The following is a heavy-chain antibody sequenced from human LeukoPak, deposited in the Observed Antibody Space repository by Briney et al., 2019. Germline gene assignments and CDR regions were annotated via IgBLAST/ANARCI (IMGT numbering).Heavy chain of an antibody. CDR2: THHSGGT. Sequence: SETLSLTCTVSGFSITSVYYWGRIRQPPGEGLEWIGTTHHSGGTSYNPSLKSRVTISVDTSKNQFSLRLSSVTAADTAVYYCARDLTTAINFFDYWGQGNLVTVSS. J-gene: IGHJ4*02. CDR3: ARDLTTAINFFDY. CDR1: GFSITSVYY. V-gene: IGHV4-38-2*02. D-gene: IGHD3-22*01.